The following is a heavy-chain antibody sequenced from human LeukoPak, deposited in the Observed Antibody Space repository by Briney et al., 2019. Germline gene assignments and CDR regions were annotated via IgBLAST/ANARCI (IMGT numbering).Heavy chain of an antibody. CDR2: INPCGGST. CDR1: GYTFTSYY. CDR3: ARQRGGQYEDGVDM. J-gene: IGHJ3*02. V-gene: IGHV1-46*01. D-gene: IGHD2-8*01. Sequence: ASVKVSCKASGYTFTSYYMHWVRQAPGQGLEWMGIINPCGGSTNYAQKFRGRVIMTMDTSTSTIYMEMSSLRSEDTAVYYCARQRGGQYEDGVDMWGQGTMVTVSS.